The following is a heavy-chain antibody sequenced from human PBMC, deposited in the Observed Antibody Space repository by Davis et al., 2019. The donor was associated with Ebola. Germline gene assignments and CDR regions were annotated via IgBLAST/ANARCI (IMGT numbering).Heavy chain of an antibody. V-gene: IGHV1-69*13. D-gene: IGHD5-24*01. CDR2: IIPIFGTA. CDR3: ARGRSGDGYKD. CDR1: GCTFSSYA. J-gene: IGHJ4*02. Sequence: SVQVSCKASGCTFSSYAISWVRQAPGQGLEWMGGIIPIFGTANYAQKFQGRVTITADESTSTAYMELSSLSSEDTAVYYCARGRSGDGYKDWGQGTLVTVSS.